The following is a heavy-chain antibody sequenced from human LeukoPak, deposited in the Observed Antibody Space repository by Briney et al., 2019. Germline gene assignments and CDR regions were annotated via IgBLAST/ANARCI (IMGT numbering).Heavy chain of an antibody. J-gene: IGHJ4*02. CDR3: ARVPYSYVYFDY. V-gene: IGHV4-59*01. Sequence: SETLSLSCTVSGGSIHNYFWSWIRQPPGKGLEWIGYIYYSGSTNYNPSLKSRVTISVDTSKNQFSLKLSSVTAADTAVYYCARVPYSYVYFDYWGQGTLVTVSS. CDR1: GGSIHNYF. D-gene: IGHD5-18*01. CDR2: IYYSGST.